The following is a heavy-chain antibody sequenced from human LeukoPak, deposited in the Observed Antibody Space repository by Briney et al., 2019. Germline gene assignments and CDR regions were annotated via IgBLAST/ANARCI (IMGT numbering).Heavy chain of an antibody. D-gene: IGHD2/OR15-2a*01. J-gene: IGHJ4*02. V-gene: IGHV3-74*01. CDR1: GFTFSSYS. CDR2: INSDGSWT. Sequence: GGSLRLSCAASGFTFSSYSMNWVRQAPGKGLVWVSHINSDGSWTSYADSVKGRFTISKDNAKNTVYLQMNNLRAEDTAVYYCVSFYEAYWGRGTLVTVSS. CDR3: VSFYEAY.